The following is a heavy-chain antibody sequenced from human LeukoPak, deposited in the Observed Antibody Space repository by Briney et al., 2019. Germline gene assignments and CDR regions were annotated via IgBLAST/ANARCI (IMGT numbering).Heavy chain of an antibody. Sequence: GGSLRLSCAASEFTFNASVIHWVRQAPGKGLEWVSVIYSGGSTYYADSVKGRFTISRDNSKNTLYLQMNSLRAEDTAVYYCASCPEHYGVFRRNYFDYWGQGTLVTVSS. J-gene: IGHJ4*02. CDR2: IYSGGST. D-gene: IGHD4-17*01. V-gene: IGHV3-66*01. CDR3: ASCPEHYGVFRRNYFDY. CDR1: EFTFNASV.